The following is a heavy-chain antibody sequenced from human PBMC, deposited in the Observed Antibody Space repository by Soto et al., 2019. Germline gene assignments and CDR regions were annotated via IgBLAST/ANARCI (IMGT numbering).Heavy chain of an antibody. J-gene: IGHJ4*02. Sequence: SETLSLTCTVSGGSISSYYWSWIRQPPGKGLEWIGYIYYSGSTNYNPSLKSRVTISVDTSKNQFSLKLSSVTAADTAVYYCARLTVGMTTVQGAEPDDEWGQGTLVTVSS. CDR2: IYYSGST. D-gene: IGHD4-17*01. CDR3: ARLTVGMTTVQGAEPDDE. CDR1: GGSISSYY. V-gene: IGHV4-59*08.